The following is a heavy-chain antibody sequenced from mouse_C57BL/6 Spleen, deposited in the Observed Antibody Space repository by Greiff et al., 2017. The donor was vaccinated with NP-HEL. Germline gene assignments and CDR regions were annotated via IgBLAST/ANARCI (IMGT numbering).Heavy chain of an antibody. CDR2: INPSNGGT. CDR3: AREGYSKRAMDY. Sequence: VQLQQPGAELVRPGSSVKLSCKASGYTFTSYWMHWVKQRPIQGLEWIGNINPSNGGTNYNEKFKSKATLTVYKSSSTAYMQLNSLTSEDSAVYYCAREGYSKRAMDYWGQGTSVTVSS. J-gene: IGHJ4*01. D-gene: IGHD2-5*01. V-gene: IGHV1-53*01. CDR1: GYTFTSYW.